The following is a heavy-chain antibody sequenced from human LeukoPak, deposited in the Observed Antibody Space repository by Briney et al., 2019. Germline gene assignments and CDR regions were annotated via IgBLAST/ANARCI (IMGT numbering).Heavy chain of an antibody. D-gene: IGHD3-22*01. Sequence: GGSPRLSCAASGFTFSSYAMSWVRQAPGKGLEWVSGITGSGDSTYYGDSVKGRFTISRDNSKNTLYLQMNSLRAEDTAVYYCAKGRGFYDSSGYYYAYYYGMDVWGQGTTVTVSS. J-gene: IGHJ6*02. CDR3: AKGRGFYDSSGYYYAYYYGMDV. CDR1: GFTFSSYA. CDR2: ITGSGDST. V-gene: IGHV3-23*01.